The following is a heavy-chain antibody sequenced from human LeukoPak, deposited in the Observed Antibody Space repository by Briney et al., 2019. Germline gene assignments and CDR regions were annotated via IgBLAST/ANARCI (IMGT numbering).Heavy chain of an antibody. Sequence: SQTLSLTCTVSGVSISSGTYYWSWIRQPAGKGLEWIGRIQTSGSTNYNPSLKSRVAISVDTSKNQFSLKLSSVTAADTAVYYCARGSCSGGSCYTPPFDPWGQGTLVTVSS. J-gene: IGHJ5*02. CDR1: GVSISSGTYY. CDR3: ARGSCSGGSCYTPPFDP. D-gene: IGHD2-15*01. V-gene: IGHV4-61*02. CDR2: IQTSGST.